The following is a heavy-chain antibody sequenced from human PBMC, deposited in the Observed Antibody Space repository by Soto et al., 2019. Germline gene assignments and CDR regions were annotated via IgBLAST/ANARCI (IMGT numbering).Heavy chain of an antibody. CDR2: IYYTGST. CDR3: PEDTSPKTNKAVTPGSFEP. CDR1: GGSIRDGGYY. Sequence: SETLSLTCTVSGGSIRDGGYYWSWIRQRPGQGLEWLGYIYYTGSTYYNPSLKSRLTISVDMSRSQFSLRLTSLTAADTAVYYCPEDTSPKTNKAVTPGSFEPWGRGILVTVSS. V-gene: IGHV4-31*03. D-gene: IGHD4-17*01. J-gene: IGHJ5*02.